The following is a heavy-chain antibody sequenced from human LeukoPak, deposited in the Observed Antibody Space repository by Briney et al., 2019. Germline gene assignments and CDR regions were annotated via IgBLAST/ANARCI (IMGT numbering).Heavy chain of an antibody. V-gene: IGHV3-23*01. D-gene: IGHD3-22*01. CDR1: GFTFSSYA. Sequence: GGSLRLSCAASGFTFSSYAMSWVRQAPGKGLEWVSAISGSGGSTYYADSVKGRFTISRDNSKNTLYLQMNSLRAEDTAVYYCAKDLNLDSVYFSTNLDYWGQGTLVTVSS. J-gene: IGHJ4*02. CDR3: AKDLNLDSVYFSTNLDY. CDR2: ISGSGGST.